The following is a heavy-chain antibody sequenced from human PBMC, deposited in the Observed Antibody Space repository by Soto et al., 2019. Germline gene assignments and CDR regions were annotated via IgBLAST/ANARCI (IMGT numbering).Heavy chain of an antibody. D-gene: IGHD3-10*01. J-gene: IGHJ6*02. V-gene: IGHV3-23*01. CDR1: GFTFSSYA. CDR3: ARRCDGSGSYSLAMDV. Sequence: GGSLGLSCAASGFTFSSYARTWVRQPPGRGLEWVSAISGSGGSTGYADSGKGRFTIARDNAKNPLYLQMNSLRAEDSALYYCARRCDGSGSYSLAMDVWGPGLTVT. CDR2: ISGSGGST.